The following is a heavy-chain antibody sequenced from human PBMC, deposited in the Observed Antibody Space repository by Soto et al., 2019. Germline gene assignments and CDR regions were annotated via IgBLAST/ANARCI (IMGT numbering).Heavy chain of an antibody. J-gene: IGHJ4*02. Sequence: GGSLRLSCAASGFTFDDYAMHWVRQAPGKGLEWVSGISWNSGSIGYADSVKGRFTISRDNAKNSLYLQMNSLRAEDTALYYCAKAPDITGNFDYWGQGTLVTVSS. CDR2: ISWNSGSI. V-gene: IGHV3-9*01. D-gene: IGHD1-20*01. CDR1: GFTFDDYA. CDR3: AKAPDITGNFDY.